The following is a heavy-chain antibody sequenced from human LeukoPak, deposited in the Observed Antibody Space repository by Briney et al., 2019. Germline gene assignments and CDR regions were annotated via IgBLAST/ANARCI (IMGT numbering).Heavy chain of an antibody. J-gene: IGHJ4*02. Sequence: SETLSLTCAVSGGSISSSNWWSWVRQPPGKGLEWIGEIYHSGSTNYNPSLKSRVTISVDTSKNQFSLKLSSVTAADTAVYYCASSCSGGSCSTPTRLDYWGQGTLVTVSS. CDR2: IYHSGST. V-gene: IGHV4-4*02. D-gene: IGHD2-15*01. CDR1: GGSISSSNW. CDR3: ASSCSGGSCSTPTRLDY.